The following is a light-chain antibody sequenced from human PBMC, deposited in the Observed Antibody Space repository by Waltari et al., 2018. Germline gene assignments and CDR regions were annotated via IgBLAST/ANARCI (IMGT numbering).Light chain of an antibody. CDR3: QQYYSTPWT. CDR2: WAS. V-gene: IGKV4-1*01. CDR1: QSVLYISNNKNY. Sequence: DIVMTQSPDSLAVSLGARATINCKSSQSVLYISNNKNYLAWYQQKPGQPPKLLIYWASTRESGVPDRFSGSGSGTDFTLTISSLQAEDVAVYYCQQYYSTPWTFGQGTKVEIK. J-gene: IGKJ1*01.